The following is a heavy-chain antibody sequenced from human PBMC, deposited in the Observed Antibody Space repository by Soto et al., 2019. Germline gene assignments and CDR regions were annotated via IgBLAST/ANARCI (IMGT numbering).Heavy chain of an antibody. CDR1: DSTFRSYS. J-gene: IGHJ3*02. CDR2: ISSGSSVI. D-gene: IGHD2-2*02. CDR3: ARGGRGYTKDDTFDI. Sequence: EVQLVESGGGLVKPGESLRLSCVAPDSTFRSYSMNWVRQAPGRGLEWVSIISSGSSVIFYADSMKGRFTISRDNAKNSLYLQMNSLRAEDTAVYYCARGGRGYTKDDTFDIWGQGTMVTVSS. V-gene: IGHV3-21*01.